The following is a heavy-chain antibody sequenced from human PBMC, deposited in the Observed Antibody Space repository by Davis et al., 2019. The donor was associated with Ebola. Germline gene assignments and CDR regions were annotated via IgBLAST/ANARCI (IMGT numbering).Heavy chain of an antibody. Sequence: GESLKISCKGSGYSFSSYWLAWVRHMPGKGLEWMGLIYPDDSDTRYSPSFEGQVTILADKSISTIFLHWTSLKASDTAMYYCARLTSSSWFYGMDVWGQGTTVTVSS. V-gene: IGHV5-51*01. CDR3: ARLTSSSWFYGMDV. D-gene: IGHD6-13*01. CDR1: GYSFSSYW. CDR2: IYPDDSDT. J-gene: IGHJ6*02.